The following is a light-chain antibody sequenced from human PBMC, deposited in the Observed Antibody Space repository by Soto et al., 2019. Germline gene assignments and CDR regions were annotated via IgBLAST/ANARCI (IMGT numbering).Light chain of an antibody. Sequence: AIQLTQSPSSLSASVGDRVTITCRASQGISSALAWYQQKPGKAPKLRIYDASSLESGVPSRFSGSGSGTDFTLTISSLQPEDFATYYCQQFILFGGGTKVEIK. CDR2: DAS. V-gene: IGKV1-13*02. J-gene: IGKJ4*01. CDR3: QQFIL. CDR1: QGISSA.